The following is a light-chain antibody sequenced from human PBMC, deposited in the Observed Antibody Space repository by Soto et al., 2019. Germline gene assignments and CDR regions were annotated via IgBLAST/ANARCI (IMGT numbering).Light chain of an antibody. V-gene: IGKV2-28*01. CDR2: LGS. CDR3: MQAVQTPPT. CDR1: QSLLHSNGYNY. J-gene: IGKJ1*01. Sequence: DIVMTQSPLSLPVTPGEPASISCRSSQSLLHSNGYNYLDWYLQKPGQSPQLLIYLGSNRASGVPDRFSGSGSGTDFTLIISRVEAEDVGVYYCMQAVQTPPTFGQGTKVEIK.